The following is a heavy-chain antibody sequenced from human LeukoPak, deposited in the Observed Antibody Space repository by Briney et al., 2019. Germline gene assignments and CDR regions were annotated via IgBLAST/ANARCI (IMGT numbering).Heavy chain of an antibody. Sequence: SETLSLTCTVSGGSISSYYWSWIRQPPGKGLEWIGYIYYSGSTNYNPSLKSRVTISVDTSKNQFSLKLSSVTAADTAVYYCARSYSSSWYRIVLDYWGQGTLVTVSS. D-gene: IGHD6-13*01. V-gene: IGHV4-59*01. CDR1: GGSISSYY. CDR2: IYYSGST. J-gene: IGHJ4*02. CDR3: ARSYSSSWYRIVLDY.